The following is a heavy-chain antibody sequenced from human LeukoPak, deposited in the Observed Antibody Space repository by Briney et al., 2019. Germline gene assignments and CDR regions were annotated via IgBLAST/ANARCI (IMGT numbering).Heavy chain of an antibody. CDR2: IFSNDEK. Sequence: ESGPTLVNPTETLTLTCTVSGFSLSNARVGVSWIRQPPGKALEWLAYIFSNDEKSYSTSLRSRLTISKDTSKSRVVLTMTNMDPVDTATYYCARITLGGYFDYWGQGTLVTVSS. V-gene: IGHV2-26*01. CDR1: GFSLSNARVG. CDR3: ARITLGGYFDY. D-gene: IGHD3-16*01. J-gene: IGHJ4*02.